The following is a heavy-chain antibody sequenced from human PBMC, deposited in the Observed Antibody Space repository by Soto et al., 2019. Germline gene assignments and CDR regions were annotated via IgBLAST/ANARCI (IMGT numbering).Heavy chain of an antibody. Sequence: VGPLRLSCAASGFTFSSYAMQWLREAPGKGLERVAVISDDGSNKYYADSVKGRFTISRDNSKNTLYLQMNSLRAEDTAVYYCARDRGYYYGSGRRASGMDVWGQGTTVTVSS. CDR2: ISDDGSNK. V-gene: IGHV3-30-3*01. CDR3: ARDRGYYYGSGRRASGMDV. D-gene: IGHD3-10*01. J-gene: IGHJ6*02. CDR1: GFTFSSYA.